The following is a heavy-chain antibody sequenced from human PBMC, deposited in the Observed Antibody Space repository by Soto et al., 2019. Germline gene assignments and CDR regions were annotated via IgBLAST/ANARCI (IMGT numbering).Heavy chain of an antibody. CDR3: ARDSRPLVRSPRRWFDP. V-gene: IGHV1-69*01. CDR2: IIPIFGTA. CDR1: GGTFSSYA. D-gene: IGHD3-10*01. Sequence: QVQLVQSGAEVKKPGSSVKVSCKASGGTFSSYAISWVRQAPGQGLEWMGGIIPIFGTANYAQKFQGRVTITEDESTSTAYMELSSPRSEDTAVYYCARDSRPLVRSPRRWFDPWGQGTLVTVSS. J-gene: IGHJ5*02.